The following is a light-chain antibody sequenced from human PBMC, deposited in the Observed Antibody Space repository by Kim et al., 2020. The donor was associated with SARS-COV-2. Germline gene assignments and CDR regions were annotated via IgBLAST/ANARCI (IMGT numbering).Light chain of an antibody. J-gene: IGKJ2*01. CDR2: GAS. CDR3: QQYNNWPYT. Sequence: SVSPRERATLPCRASQSVSSNLAWYQQTPGQAPRLLIYGASTRATGIPARFSGTGSGTEFTLTISSLQSEDFAVYYCQQYNNWPYTFGQGAKLEI. CDR1: QSVSSN. V-gene: IGKV3-15*01.